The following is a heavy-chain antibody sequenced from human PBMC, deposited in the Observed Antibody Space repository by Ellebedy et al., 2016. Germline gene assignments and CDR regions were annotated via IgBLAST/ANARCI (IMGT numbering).Heavy chain of an antibody. Sequence: GESLKISXAASGFTFSDYRMNWVRQAPGRGLEWVSSISSSGSYIFYADLVKGRFTISRDNADNSLYLQMNSLRSEDTAVYYCARGVGSCSTTSCYNNWFDPWGQGTLVTVSS. CDR2: ISSSGSYI. D-gene: IGHD2-2*02. CDR1: GFTFSDYR. CDR3: ARGVGSCSTTSCYNNWFDP. J-gene: IGHJ5*02. V-gene: IGHV3-21*01.